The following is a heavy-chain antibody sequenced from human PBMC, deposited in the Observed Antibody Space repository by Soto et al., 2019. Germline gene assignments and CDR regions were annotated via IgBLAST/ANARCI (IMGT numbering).Heavy chain of an antibody. CDR2: SSAYNGNT. D-gene: IGHD6-13*01. CDR1: GYTFTSYH. V-gene: IGHV1-18*01. Sequence: QVQLVPSGAEVKKPGASVKVSCKASGYTFTSYHIHWVRQAPGQGLEWMGWSSAYNGNTNYAQKLQGRVTMTTDTSPRTAYMELRRLISDATAVYYCARDAPPAAYWGQGTLVNVSS. CDR3: ARDAPPAAY. J-gene: IGHJ4*02.